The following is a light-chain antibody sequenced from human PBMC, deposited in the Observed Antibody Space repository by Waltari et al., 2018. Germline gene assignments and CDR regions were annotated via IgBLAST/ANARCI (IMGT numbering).Light chain of an antibody. V-gene: IGKV4-1*01. J-gene: IGKJ2*01. CDR2: CAS. Sequence: DIVMTQSPDSLAVSLGERATINCKSSQSVLYSSNNRNYLTWYQQKPGQPPRLLIYCASTLETGVPDRFSGRGSVTEFTLTIISLQAEDVAVYYCQQYYGTPPYTFGQGTKLEIK. CDR1: QSVLYSSNNRNY. CDR3: QQYYGTPPYT.